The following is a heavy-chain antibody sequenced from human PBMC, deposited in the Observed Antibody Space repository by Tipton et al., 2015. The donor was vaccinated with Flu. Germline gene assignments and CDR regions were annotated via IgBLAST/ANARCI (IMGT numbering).Heavy chain of an antibody. CDR1: GFTFSSYA. CDR2: ISYDGVNK. V-gene: IGHV3-30*04. CDR3: AKDSTQLVLTLDY. J-gene: IGHJ4*02. Sequence: QVQLVQSGGGVVQPGRSLRLSCVASGFTFSSYAMHWVRQAPGKGLEWVALISYDGVNKYYADSVKGRFTISRDNSKNTLYLQMNSLRAEDTAVYYCAKDSTQLVLTLDYWGQGTLVTVSS. D-gene: IGHD3-9*01.